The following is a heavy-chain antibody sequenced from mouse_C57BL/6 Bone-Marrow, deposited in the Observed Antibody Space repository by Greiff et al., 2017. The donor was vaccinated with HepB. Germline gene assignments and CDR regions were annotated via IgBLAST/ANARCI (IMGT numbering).Heavy chain of an antibody. D-gene: IGHD2-5*01. CDR3: TGTYYSNYDY. Sequence: VQLQESGAELVRPGASVTLSCKASGYTFTDYEMHWVKQTPVHGLEWIGAIDPETGGTAYNQKFKGKAILTADKSSSTAYMELRSLTSEDSAVYYCTGTYYSNYDYWGQGTTLTVSS. J-gene: IGHJ2*01. CDR1: GYTFTDYE. CDR2: IDPETGGT. V-gene: IGHV1-15*01.